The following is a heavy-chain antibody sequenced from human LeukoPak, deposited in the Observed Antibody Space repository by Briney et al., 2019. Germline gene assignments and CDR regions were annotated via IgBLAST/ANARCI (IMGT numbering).Heavy chain of an antibody. D-gene: IGHD3-10*01. CDR2: MNPNSGNT. J-gene: IGHJ6*03. CDR3: ARTGSYDSRYYYYYMDV. V-gene: IGHV1-8*03. Sequence: ASVKVSCKASGGTFTSYDINWVRQATGQGLEWMGWMNPNSGNTGYAQKFQGRVTITRNTSISTAYMELSSLRSEDTAVYYCARTGSYDSRYYYYYMDVWGKGTTVTVSS. CDR1: GGTFTSYD.